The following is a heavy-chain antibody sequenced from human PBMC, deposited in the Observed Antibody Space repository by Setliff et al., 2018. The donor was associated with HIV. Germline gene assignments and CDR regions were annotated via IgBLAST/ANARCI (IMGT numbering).Heavy chain of an antibody. Sequence: ASVKVSCKASGYTFTGYNLHWLRQAPGQGLEWMGLIGPSGSSTTYAQNFQGRVTMSRDTSTNTVYMELSSLRSEDTAVYYCAKAMGHLPYFFDSWGQGTLVTVSS. CDR1: GYTFTGYN. CDR2: IGPSGSST. CDR3: AKAMGHLPYFFDS. V-gene: IGHV1-46*01. J-gene: IGHJ4*02.